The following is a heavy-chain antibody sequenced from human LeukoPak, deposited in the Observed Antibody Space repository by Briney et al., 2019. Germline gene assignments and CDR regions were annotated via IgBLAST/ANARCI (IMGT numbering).Heavy chain of an antibody. J-gene: IGHJ4*02. D-gene: IGHD5-24*01. CDR2: IKQDGSKK. CDR1: GFPFGSYW. CDR3: TRVGYIDEGIDY. V-gene: IGHV3-7*04. Sequence: GGSLRLSCVASGFPFGSYWMTWVCQAPGKGLEWVANIKQDGSKKSYVDSVKGRFTISRDNAKNSLYLQMNSLRAEDTAIYYCTRVGYIDEGIDYWGQGTLVTVSS.